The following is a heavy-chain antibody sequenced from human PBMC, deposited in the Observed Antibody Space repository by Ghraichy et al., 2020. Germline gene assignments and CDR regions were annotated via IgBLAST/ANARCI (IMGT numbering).Heavy chain of an antibody. CDR1: GYSFTNYG. CDR2: INTNNGNP. D-gene: IGHD3-10*01. V-gene: IGHV7-4-1*02. CDR3: ARAWEDVDSRSYQPPDL. Sequence: ASVKVSCKASGYSFTNYGISWVRQAPGQGLEWMGWINTNNGNPMYAQAFTGRFVFSLDTSVTTAFLQLSSLKADDTAVYFCARAWEDVDSRSYQPPDLWGQGTLVTVSS. J-gene: IGHJ5*02.